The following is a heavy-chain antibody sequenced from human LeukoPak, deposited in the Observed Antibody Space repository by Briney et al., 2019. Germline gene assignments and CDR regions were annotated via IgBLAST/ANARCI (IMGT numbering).Heavy chain of an antibody. V-gene: IGHV3-9*01. CDR1: GFTFDDYA. Sequence: PGGSLRLSCAASGFTFDDYAMHWVRQAPGKGLEWVSGISWNSGSIGYADSVKGRFTISRDNAKNSLYLQMNSLRAEDTALYYCAKGGLEYYYDNWGQGTLVTVSS. CDR3: AKGGLEYYYDN. D-gene: IGHD3-3*01. J-gene: IGHJ4*02. CDR2: ISWNSGSI.